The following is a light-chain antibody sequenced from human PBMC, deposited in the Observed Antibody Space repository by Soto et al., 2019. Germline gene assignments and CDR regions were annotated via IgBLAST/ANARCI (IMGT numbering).Light chain of an antibody. CDR2: DAS. Sequence: EIVLTQSPATLSLSPGERATLSCRASQSVSNFLAWYQQKPGQAPRLLIYDASTRATGIPARFSGSGSGTDFALTISSLEPEAFAVYYCQQRRTWPPLTFGGGTKVEIK. V-gene: IGKV3-11*01. CDR1: QSVSNF. CDR3: QQRRTWPPLT. J-gene: IGKJ4*01.